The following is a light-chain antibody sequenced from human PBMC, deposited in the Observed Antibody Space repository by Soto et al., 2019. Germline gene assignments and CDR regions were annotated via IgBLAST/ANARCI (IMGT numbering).Light chain of an antibody. CDR3: CLYADTFYV. CDR2: DVS. Sequence: QSALTQPRSVSGSPGQSVTISSTGTSSDVGTYDFVSWYQQHPGKAPRLMIFDVSERPSGVPDCFSGYKSGNPASLANSWFRAEYEADYCCCLYADTFYVCGTGTKVNVL. J-gene: IGLJ1*01. V-gene: IGLV2-11*01. CDR1: SSDVGTYDF.